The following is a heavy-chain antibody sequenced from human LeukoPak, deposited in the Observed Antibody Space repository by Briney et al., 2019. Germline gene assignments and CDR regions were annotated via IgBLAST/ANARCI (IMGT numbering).Heavy chain of an antibody. Sequence: GGSLRLSCAVSGLSVSNNYMSWVRQAPGKGLEWVSAIHSSGGTYYADSVKGRFTISRDTSKNTLYLQINSLRVEDTAVYYCIVFGDSNHWGQGTLVTVSS. V-gene: IGHV3-53*01. J-gene: IGHJ5*02. CDR1: GLSVSNNY. CDR2: IHSSGGT. D-gene: IGHD4-17*01. CDR3: IVFGDSNH.